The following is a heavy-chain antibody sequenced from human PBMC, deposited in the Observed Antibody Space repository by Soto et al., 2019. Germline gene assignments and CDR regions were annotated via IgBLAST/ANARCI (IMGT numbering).Heavy chain of an antibody. Sequence: GGSLRLSCAASGFTFSSYAMSWVRQAPGKGLEWVSAISGSGGSTYDADSVKGRFTISRDNSKNTLYLQMNSLRAEDTAVYYCAKDTVPGELLGWGYYYYGMDFWGQGTTVTVSS. CDR3: AKDTVPGELLGWGYYYYGMDF. J-gene: IGHJ6*02. V-gene: IGHV3-23*01. CDR1: GFTFSSYA. CDR2: ISGSGGST. D-gene: IGHD3-10*01.